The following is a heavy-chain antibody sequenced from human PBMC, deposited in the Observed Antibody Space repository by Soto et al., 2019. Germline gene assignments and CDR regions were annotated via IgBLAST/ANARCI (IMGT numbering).Heavy chain of an antibody. CDR3: AKDPDRYDYVWGTYRYIDH. J-gene: IGHJ4*02. CDR2: ISTSGGRP. CDR1: GITFSNYA. Sequence: PGGSLRLSSTASGITFSNYAMSWVRQAPRKGLEWVSSISTSGGRPYYADAVKGRFTISRDNSKNTLYLQMNSLRVEDTAVYYCAKDPDRYDYVWGTYRYIDHWGQGTLVTVSS. D-gene: IGHD3-16*02. V-gene: IGHV3-23*01.